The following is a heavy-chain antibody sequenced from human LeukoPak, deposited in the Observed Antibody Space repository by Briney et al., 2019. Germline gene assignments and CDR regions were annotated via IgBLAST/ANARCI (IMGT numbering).Heavy chain of an antibody. CDR3: ARVAVAGRIDY. J-gene: IGHJ4*02. Sequence: AGGSLRLSCAASGFTFSSYAMHWVRQAPGKGLEWVAVISYDGSNKNYADSVKGRFTISRDNSKNTLYLQMNSLRAEDTAVYYCARVAVAGRIDYWGQGTLVTVSS. CDR2: ISYDGSNK. CDR1: GFTFSSYA. V-gene: IGHV3-30-3*01. D-gene: IGHD6-19*01.